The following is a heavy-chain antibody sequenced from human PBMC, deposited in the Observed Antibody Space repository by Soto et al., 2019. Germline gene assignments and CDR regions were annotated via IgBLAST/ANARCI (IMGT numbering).Heavy chain of an antibody. Sequence: SEPHSVTYTVSPGSIESGGYLCSCIRHPPGKGLEWIGSIFYTGSTHYSPSLKSRASMSMDTCKNLFSLRLRSLTAGDTAVYFCARVKGTLYRDYYFDYWGKGTPDPGFS. V-gene: IGHV4-30-4*08. CDR1: PGSIESGGYL. CDR3: ARVKGTLYRDYYFDY. J-gene: IGHJ4*02. CDR2: IFYTGST. D-gene: IGHD3-16*01.